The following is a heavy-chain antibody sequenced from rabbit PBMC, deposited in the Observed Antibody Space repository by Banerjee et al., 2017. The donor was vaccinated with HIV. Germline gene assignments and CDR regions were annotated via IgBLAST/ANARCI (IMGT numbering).Heavy chain of an antibody. V-gene: IGHV1S40*01. CDR3: ARGSSSYYLMWFCFNL. CDR2: IYAGSSVIS. D-gene: IGHD1-1*01. CDR1: GFSFSSSYW. Sequence: QSLEESGGDMVKPGASLTLTCTASGFSFSSSYWICWVRQAPGKGLEWIACIYAGSSVISYYASWAKGRFPISKTSSTTVTLQMTCLSAAVTSTYFCARGSSSYYLMWFCFNLWGPGTLVTVS. J-gene: IGHJ4*01.